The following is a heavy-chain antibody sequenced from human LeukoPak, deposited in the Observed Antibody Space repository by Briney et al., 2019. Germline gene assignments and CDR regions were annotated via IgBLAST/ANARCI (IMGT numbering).Heavy chain of an antibody. D-gene: IGHD1-7*01. CDR1: GFTFSSYA. CDR3: SSSTGRTTSFGY. Sequence: GGSLRLSCAASGFTFSSYAMSWVRQAPGKGLEWVSAISGSGGSTYYADSVKGRFTISRDNSKNTLYLQMNSLRAEDTAVYYCSSSTGRTTSFGYWGQGTLVTVSS. CDR2: ISGSGGST. J-gene: IGHJ4*02. V-gene: IGHV3-23*01.